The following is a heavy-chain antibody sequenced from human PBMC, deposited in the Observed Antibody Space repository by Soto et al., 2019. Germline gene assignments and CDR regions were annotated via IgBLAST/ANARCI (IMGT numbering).Heavy chain of an antibody. CDR3: AKDISRYQLVLITEGMDV. V-gene: IGHV3-9*01. Sequence: EVQLVESGGGLVQPGRSQRLSCAASGFRFEDYGMHWVRQAPGKGLEWVSSISWNSRNIAYADSVKDRFTVSRDNAKNSLYLHMNSLRPEDTALYYCAKDISRYQLVLITEGMDVWGQGTTVTVSS. CDR2: ISWNSRNI. D-gene: IGHD3-10*01. J-gene: IGHJ6*02. CDR1: GFRFEDYG.